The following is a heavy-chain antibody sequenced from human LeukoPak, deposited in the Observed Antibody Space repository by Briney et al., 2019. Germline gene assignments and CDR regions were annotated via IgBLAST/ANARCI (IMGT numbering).Heavy chain of an antibody. Sequence: GGSLRLSCTASGFTFSHYGMHWVRQAPGRGLEWVAVIWSDGSNKFYADSVKGRFTISRDNSQNTVDLHMNILRAEDTAVYYCAKDAQRGFDYSNSLEYWGQGTLVTVSS. CDR1: GFTFSHYG. V-gene: IGHV3-33*06. J-gene: IGHJ4*02. CDR2: IWSDGSNK. CDR3: AKDAQRGFDYSNSLEY. D-gene: IGHD4-11*01.